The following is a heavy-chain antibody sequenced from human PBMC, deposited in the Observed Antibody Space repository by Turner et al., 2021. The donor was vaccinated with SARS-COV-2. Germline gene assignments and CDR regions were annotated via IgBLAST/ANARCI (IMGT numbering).Heavy chain of an antibody. CDR1: GASVNNSDYY. CDR2: IYYSGTT. V-gene: IGHV4-39*02. J-gene: IGHJ4*02. Sequence: QLQLQESGPGLVKPSETLSLTCPVSGASVNNSDYYWAWIRQPPEKGLEWNGNIYYSGTTYYNPSLKSRVTISVDTSKNQFSLKLTSVTAADTAVYFCARDTRVVPLWVDSWGQGTMVTVSS. D-gene: IGHD2-2*01. CDR3: ARDTRVVPLWVDS.